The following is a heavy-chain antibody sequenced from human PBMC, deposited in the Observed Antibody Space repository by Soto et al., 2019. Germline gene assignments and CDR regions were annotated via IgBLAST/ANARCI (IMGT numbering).Heavy chain of an antibody. J-gene: IGHJ4*02. CDR2: INHSGST. V-gene: IGHV4-34*01. D-gene: IGHD2-8*02. Sequence: QVQLQQWGAGLLKPSETLSLTCAVYGGSFSGYYWTWIRQAPGTGLEWIGEINHSGSTNYNPSLKSRVTISVDTSKNQFSLKLTSVTAAATAVYYCARDKITGLFDYWGQGTLVTVSS. CDR3: ARDKITGLFDY. CDR1: GGSFSGYY.